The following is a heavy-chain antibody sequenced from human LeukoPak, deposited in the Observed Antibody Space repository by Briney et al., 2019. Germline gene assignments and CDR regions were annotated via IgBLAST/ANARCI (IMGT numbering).Heavy chain of an antibody. CDR2: ISISSRYI. CDR1: GFTFSSYS. CDR3: ARDMGTEYYYDSSGYYPNYFDY. Sequence: GGSLRLSCAASGFTFSSYSMNWVRQAPGKGLGWGSSISISSRYIYYADSVKGRFTISRDNAKNSLYMQMNSLRAEDTAVYYCARDMGTEYYYDSSGYYPNYFDYWGQGTLGAVS. J-gene: IGHJ4*02. V-gene: IGHV3-21*01. D-gene: IGHD3-22*01.